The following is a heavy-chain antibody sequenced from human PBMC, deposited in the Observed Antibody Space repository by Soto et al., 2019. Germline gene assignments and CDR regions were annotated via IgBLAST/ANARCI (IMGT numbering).Heavy chain of an antibody. CDR1: GFTFSNAW. D-gene: IGHD3-3*01. Sequence: GSLRLSCAASGFTFSNAWMSWVRQAPGKGLEWVGRIKSKTDGGTTDYAAPVKGRFTISRDDSKNTLYLQMNSLKTEDTAVYYCTNESYDFWSGYYMDVWGKGTTVTVSS. J-gene: IGHJ6*03. CDR3: TNESYDFWSGYYMDV. V-gene: IGHV3-15*01. CDR2: IKSKTDGGTT.